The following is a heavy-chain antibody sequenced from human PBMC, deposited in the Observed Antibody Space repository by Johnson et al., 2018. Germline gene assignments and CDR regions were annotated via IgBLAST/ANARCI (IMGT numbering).Heavy chain of an antibody. CDR1: GYTFTSYD. Sequence: QVQLVQSGAEVKKPGASVKVSCKASGYTFTSYDINWVRQATGQGLEWMGWMNLNSGNTGYAQKFQGRVTMTRNTSISTAYMELSSLRSEDTAVYYFAGGPRGYYGSSGYYPAEYCQHWGQGTLVTVSS. CDR2: MNLNSGNT. J-gene: IGHJ1*01. D-gene: IGHD3-22*01. CDR3: AGGPRGYYGSSGYYPAEYCQH. V-gene: IGHV1-8*01.